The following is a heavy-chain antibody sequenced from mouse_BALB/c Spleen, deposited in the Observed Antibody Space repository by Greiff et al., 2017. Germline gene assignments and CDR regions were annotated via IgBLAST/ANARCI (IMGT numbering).Heavy chain of an antibody. CDR3: ARGYYYDYDDYYAMDY. CDR1: GYTFTSYW. CDR2: INPSTGYT. D-gene: IGHD2-4*01. J-gene: IGHJ4*01. V-gene: IGHV1-7*01. Sequence: VQLQESGAELAKPGASVKMSCKASGYTFTSYWMHWVKQRPGQGLEWIGYINPSTGYTEYNQKFKDKATLTADKSSSTAYMQLSSLTSEDSAVYYCARGYYYDYDDYYAMDYWGQGTSVTVSS.